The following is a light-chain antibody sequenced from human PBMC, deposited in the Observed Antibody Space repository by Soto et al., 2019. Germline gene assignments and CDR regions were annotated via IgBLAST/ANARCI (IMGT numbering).Light chain of an antibody. CDR1: QSSNID. Sequence: IQMTQSPSSLSASIGDRVTITCRARQSSNIDLNWYQQKPVKAPKRLIYDACRLHSGVPFRFSGSGSGTDFTLTIRSLQPEDFATYYCKQSYSNTVTFGQGTKVQIK. V-gene: IGKV1-39*01. J-gene: IGKJ1*01. CDR2: DAC. CDR3: KQSYSNTVT.